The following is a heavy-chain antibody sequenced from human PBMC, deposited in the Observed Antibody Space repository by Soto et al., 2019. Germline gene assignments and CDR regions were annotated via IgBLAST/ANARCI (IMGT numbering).Heavy chain of an antibody. Sequence: EXLSLTCTLSGASVNSVSYYWSLIGQPPGKGLEWIGYIYYSGTTNYNPSLKSRVTISVDTSNNQFSLKLSSVTAADTAVYYCARDLVEDSSSLFGGSYYYGMDVWGQGTTVTVSS. J-gene: IGHJ6*02. CDR1: GASVNSVSYY. CDR3: ARDLVEDSSSLFGGSYYYGMDV. V-gene: IGHV4-61*01. D-gene: IGHD6-6*01. CDR2: IYYSGTT.